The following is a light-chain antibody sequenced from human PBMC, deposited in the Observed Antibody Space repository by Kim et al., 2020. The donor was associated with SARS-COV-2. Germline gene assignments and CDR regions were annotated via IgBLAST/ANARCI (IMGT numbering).Light chain of an antibody. CDR1: QSVSTN. V-gene: IGKV3D-15*01. J-gene: IGKJ5*01. CDR3: QQYNTWLIT. CDR2: GAS. Sequence: VPPGERATLAGRASQSVSTNLAWYQQQPGQAPRRLIYGASTRATGIPARFSGSGSGTEFTLTISSLQSEDFAVYYCQQYNTWLITFGQGTRLEIK.